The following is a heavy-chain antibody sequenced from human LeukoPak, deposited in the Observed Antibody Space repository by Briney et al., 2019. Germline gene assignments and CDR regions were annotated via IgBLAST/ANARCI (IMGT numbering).Heavy chain of an antibody. CDR2: ISGSGGST. D-gene: IGHD3-22*01. CDR3: AKTCDSSGYYYFDY. Sequence: GGSLRLSCAASGFTFSSYAMSWVRQAPGKGLEWVSAISGSGGSTYYADSVKGRFTISRDNSKNTLYLQMNSLKAEDTAVYYCAKTCDSSGYYYFDYWGQGTLVTVSS. J-gene: IGHJ4*02. CDR1: GFTFSSYA. V-gene: IGHV3-23*01.